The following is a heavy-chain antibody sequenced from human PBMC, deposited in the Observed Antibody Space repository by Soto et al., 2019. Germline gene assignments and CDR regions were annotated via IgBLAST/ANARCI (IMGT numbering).Heavy chain of an antibody. CDR3: AEDQSSIFRSGSGMDV. J-gene: IGHJ6*02. CDR1: GFTFRNFV. V-gene: IGHV3-30*18. CDR2: ISYAGNNI. D-gene: IGHD3-3*01. Sequence: GGSLRLSCAASGFTFRNFVMHWVRQAPGKGLEWVAVISYAGNNIYYADSVKGRFTISRDNSGNTLYLEMSSLRGEDTAVYYCAEDQSSIFRSGSGMDVWGHGTTVTVSS.